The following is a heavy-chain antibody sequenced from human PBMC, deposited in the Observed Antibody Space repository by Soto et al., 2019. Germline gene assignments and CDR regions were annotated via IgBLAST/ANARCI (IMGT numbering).Heavy chain of an antibody. Sequence: SVQVSCKASGGTFSSYTISWVRQAPGQGLEWMGRIIPILGIANYAQKFQGRVTITADKSTSTAYMELSSLRSEDTAVYYCASSLGPTVTPTAMDVWGKGTTVTVSS. D-gene: IGHD4-4*01. CDR3: ASSLGPTVTPTAMDV. J-gene: IGHJ6*03. CDR1: GGTFSSYT. CDR2: IIPILGIA. V-gene: IGHV1-69*02.